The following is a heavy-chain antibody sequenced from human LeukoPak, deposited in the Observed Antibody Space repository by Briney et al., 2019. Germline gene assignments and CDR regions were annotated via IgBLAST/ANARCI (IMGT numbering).Heavy chain of an antibody. D-gene: IGHD3-10*01. Sequence: PGGSLRLSCAASGFTVSSNHMSWVRQAPGQGLGRASIIYSSGTTYYADSAKGRFTISRDNSTNMMYLQMNSLRGEDTAVYYCGSSGTDTRFDYWGQGTLVTVSS. CDR1: GFTVSSNH. V-gene: IGHV3-53*01. CDR3: GSSGTDTRFDY. J-gene: IGHJ4*02. CDR2: IYSSGTT.